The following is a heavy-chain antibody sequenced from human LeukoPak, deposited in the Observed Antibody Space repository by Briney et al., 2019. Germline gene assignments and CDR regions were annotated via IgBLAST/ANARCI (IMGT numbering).Heavy chain of an antibody. D-gene: IGHD4-17*01. Sequence: SETLSLTCAVSGYSISSGYYWGWIRQPPGKGLEWIGCIYHSGSTYYNPSLKSRVTISVDTSKNQFSLKLTSVTAADTAVYYCVRVRERDYEGPFDYWGQGTLVTVSS. CDR2: IYHSGST. CDR1: GYSISSGYY. CDR3: VRVRERDYEGPFDY. J-gene: IGHJ4*02. V-gene: IGHV4-38-2*01.